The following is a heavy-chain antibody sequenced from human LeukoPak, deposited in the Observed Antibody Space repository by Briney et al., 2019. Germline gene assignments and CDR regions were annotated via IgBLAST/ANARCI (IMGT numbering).Heavy chain of an antibody. CDR1: GFTFSNYG. D-gene: IGHD2-15*01. V-gene: IGHV3-30*18. CDR2: ISYDESDK. J-gene: IGHJ6*02. CDR3: AKGVVAATNAAYYGMDV. Sequence: PGGSLRLSCAASGFTFSNYGMHWVRQAPSKGLEWVTVISYDESDKYYADSVKGRFIISRDNSKNTLYLQMNSLRPEDTAVYYCAKGVVAATNAAYYGMDVWGQGTTVTVSS.